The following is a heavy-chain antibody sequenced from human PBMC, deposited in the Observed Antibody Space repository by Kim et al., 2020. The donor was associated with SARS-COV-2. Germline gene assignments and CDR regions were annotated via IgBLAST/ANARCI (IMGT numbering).Heavy chain of an antibody. CDR1: GFTFSSYA. D-gene: IGHD5-12*01. J-gene: IGHJ4*02. CDR3: ERGDGGYRVYFDY. Sequence: GGSLRLSCAASGFTFSSYAMHWVRQAPGKGLEWVAVISYDGSNKYYADSVKGRFTISRDNSKNTLYLQMNSLRFEDTDVYYCERGDGGYRVYFDYGGQRTLVTVSS. CDR2: ISYDGSNK. V-gene: IGHV3-30-3*01.